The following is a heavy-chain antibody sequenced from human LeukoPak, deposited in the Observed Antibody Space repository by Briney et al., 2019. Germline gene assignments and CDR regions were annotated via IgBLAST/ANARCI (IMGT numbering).Heavy chain of an antibody. D-gene: IGHD2/OR15-2a*01. J-gene: IGHJ6*03. CDR1: GFRFSSYG. CDR3: AKGSFQCSSSTCPQYYYYMDV. CDR2: VRYDGSEK. V-gene: IGHV3-30*02. Sequence: PGGSLRLSCAASGFRFSSYGMHWVRQAPGKGLEWVAFVRYDGSEKYYADSVQGRFTISRDNSKNTVYLQMNSLRAGDTAVYYCAKGSFQCSSSTCPQYYYYMDVWGKGTTVTVSS.